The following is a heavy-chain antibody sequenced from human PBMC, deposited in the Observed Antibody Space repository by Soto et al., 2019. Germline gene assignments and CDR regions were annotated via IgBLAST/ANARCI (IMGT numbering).Heavy chain of an antibody. Sequence: EVQLVESGGGLVQPGGSLRLSCAASGFTVSSNYMSWVRQAPGKGLEWVSVIYSGGSTYYADSVKGRFTISRHNSKNTLYLQMKCLRAEDTAVYYCARGDSGWQDAFDLWGQGTMVTVSS. CDR1: GFTVSSNY. CDR3: ARGDSGWQDAFDL. J-gene: IGHJ3*01. V-gene: IGHV3-53*04. CDR2: IYSGGST. D-gene: IGHD6-19*01.